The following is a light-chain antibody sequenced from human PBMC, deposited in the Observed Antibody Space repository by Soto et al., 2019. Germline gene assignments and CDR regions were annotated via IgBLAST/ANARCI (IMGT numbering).Light chain of an antibody. J-gene: IGKJ1*01. CDR1: QSVSSTY. Sequence: IVLTQSPGTLSLSPGERATLSCRASQSVSSTYLGWYQQKPGQAPRLLIYGASTRATGIPDRFSGSGSGTEFTLTISSLQSEDFAIYYCQQYNISPQTFGQGTKVDIK. CDR2: GAS. CDR3: QQYNISPQT. V-gene: IGKV3-20*01.